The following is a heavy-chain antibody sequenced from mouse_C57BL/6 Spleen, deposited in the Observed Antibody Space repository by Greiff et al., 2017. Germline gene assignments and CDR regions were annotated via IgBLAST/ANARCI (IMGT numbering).Heavy chain of an antibody. CDR1: GYSFTGYY. CDR3: ARSEDYDPLFAY. J-gene: IGHJ3*01. Sequence: VQLKESGPELVKPGASVKISCKASGYSFTGYYMNWVKQSPEKSLEWIGEINPSTGGTTYNQKFKAKATLTVDKSSSTAYMQLKSLTSEDSAVYYCARSEDYDPLFAYWGQGTLVTVSA. D-gene: IGHD2-4*01. V-gene: IGHV1-42*01. CDR2: INPSTGGT.